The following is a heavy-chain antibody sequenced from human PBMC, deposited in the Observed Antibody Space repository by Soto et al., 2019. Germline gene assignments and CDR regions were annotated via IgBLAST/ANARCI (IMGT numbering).Heavy chain of an antibody. J-gene: IGHJ4*02. D-gene: IGHD3-16*01. CDR2: ISYDGSNK. V-gene: IGHV3-30*18. CDR1: GFTFSSYG. CDR3: AKEGGLDPEYYFDY. Sequence: QVQLVESGGGVVQPGRSLRLSCAASGFTFSSYGMHWVRQAPGKGLEWVAVISYDGSNKYYADSVKGRFTISRDNSKNTLYLQMNSLKAEETAVYYCAKEGGLDPEYYFDYWGQGTLVTVSS.